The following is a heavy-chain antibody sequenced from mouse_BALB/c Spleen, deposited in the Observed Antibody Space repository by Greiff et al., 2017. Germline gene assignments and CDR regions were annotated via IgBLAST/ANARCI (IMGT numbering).Heavy chain of an antibody. CDR2: IDPANGNT. V-gene: IGHV14-3*02. CDR3: ASRYYFDY. J-gene: IGHJ2*01. CDR1: GFNIKDTY. Sequence: EVKLMESGAELVKPGASVKLSCTASGFNIKDTYMHWVKQRPEQGLEWIGRIDPANGNTKYDPKFQGKATITADTSSNTAYLQLSSLTSEDTAVYYCASRYYFDYWGQGTTLTVSS.